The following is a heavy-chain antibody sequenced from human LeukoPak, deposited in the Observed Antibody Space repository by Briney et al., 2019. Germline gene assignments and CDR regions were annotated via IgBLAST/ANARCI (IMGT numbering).Heavy chain of an antibody. CDR2: INHSGST. CDR1: GGSFSDYY. D-gene: IGHD1-26*01. Sequence: SETLSLTCAVYGGSFSDYYWSWLRQPPGKGLEWIGEINHSGSTNYKPSLKSRVTISVDTSKNQFSLKLTSVTAADTAVYYCASAATSGTYNFDSWGQGTLVTVSS. J-gene: IGHJ4*02. CDR3: ASAATSGTYNFDS. V-gene: IGHV4-34*01.